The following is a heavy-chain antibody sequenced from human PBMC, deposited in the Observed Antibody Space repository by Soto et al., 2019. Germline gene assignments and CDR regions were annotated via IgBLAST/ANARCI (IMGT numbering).Heavy chain of an antibody. J-gene: IGHJ4*02. V-gene: IGHV3-33*01. CDR3: ARLRGYDFDH. CDR1: GFTFSSYG. Sequence: QVQLVESGGGVVQPGRSLRLSCAASGFTFSSYGMHWVRQAPGKGLEWVAVIWFDGSNKYYADSVKGRVTISRDNSKNTLYLQMNSLRVEDTAVYYCARLRGYDFDHWGQGTPVTVPS. D-gene: IGHD5-12*01. CDR2: IWFDGSNK.